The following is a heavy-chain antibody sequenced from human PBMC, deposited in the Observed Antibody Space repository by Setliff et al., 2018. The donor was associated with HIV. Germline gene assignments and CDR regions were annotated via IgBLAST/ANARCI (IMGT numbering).Heavy chain of an antibody. CDR2: IYYTGNT. D-gene: IGHD3-22*01. J-gene: IGHJ4*02. CDR1: GGSFRGYC. CDR3: ATSXTPAPRAYYPDY. V-gene: IGHV4-59*12. Sequence: PSETLSLTXTVYGGSFRGYCGXXXRQPPGKALEWIGYIYYTGNTVXXSSLNSRVTMSVDTPKSQFPLTLTSVTAASTAVYSIATSXTPAPRAYYPDYWGQGTLVTVSS.